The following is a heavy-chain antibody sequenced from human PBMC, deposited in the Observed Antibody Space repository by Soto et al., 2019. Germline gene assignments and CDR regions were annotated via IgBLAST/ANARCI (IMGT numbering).Heavy chain of an antibody. V-gene: IGHV3-30*18. CDR3: VKEPRPEYSFGYPYWYFAV. CDR2: ISYDGTNT. Sequence: GGPLRLPWAAAGCTCITYGMHWVRQDQGKGLEWVAVISYDGTNTYYADSVKGRFTISRDNSKNTLYLQMNSLRAEDTAVYYCVKEPRPEYSFGYPYWYFAVWGRGTLVTVSS. D-gene: IGHD5-18*01. CDR1: GCTCITYG. J-gene: IGHJ2*01.